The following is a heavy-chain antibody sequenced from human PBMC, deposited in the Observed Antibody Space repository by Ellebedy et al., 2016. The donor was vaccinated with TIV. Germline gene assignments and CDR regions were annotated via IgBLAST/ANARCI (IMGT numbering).Heavy chain of an antibody. Sequence: PGGSLRLSCAASGFTFRDSWIHWVRQGPGQGLAWVSRINKEGSSTGYAESVKGRVTISRYNATNTVYLQMNSLRAEDTGVYYCARDVGIVSGDDLDYFDPWGQGTLVTVSS. J-gene: IGHJ5*02. CDR3: ARDVGIVSGDDLDYFDP. V-gene: IGHV3-74*01. D-gene: IGHD2/OR15-2a*01. CDR1: GFTFRDSW. CDR2: INKEGSST.